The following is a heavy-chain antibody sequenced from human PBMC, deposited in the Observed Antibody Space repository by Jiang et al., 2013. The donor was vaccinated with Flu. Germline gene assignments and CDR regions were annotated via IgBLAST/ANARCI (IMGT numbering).Heavy chain of an antibody. CDR1: GYSFTSYW. V-gene: IGHV5-51*01. J-gene: IGHJ6*02. CDR3: ARLAPKWELHRYYYYGMDV. D-gene: IGHD1-26*01. Sequence: GAEVKKPGESLKISCKGSGYSFTSYWIGWVRQMPGKGLEWMGIIYPGDSDTRYSPSFQGQVTISADKSISTAYLQWSSLKASDTAMYYCARLAPKWELHRYYYYGMDVWGQGTTVTVSS. CDR2: IYPGDSDT.